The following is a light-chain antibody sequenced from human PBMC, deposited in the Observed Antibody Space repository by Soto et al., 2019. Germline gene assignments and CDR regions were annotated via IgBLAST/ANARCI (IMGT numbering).Light chain of an antibody. CDR3: QQSYSTHT. V-gene: IGKV3-20*01. J-gene: IGKJ3*01. CDR1: QSVRRSY. Sequence: ILFMQSPGPLALSPGGRCTLSCRAIQSVRRSYLAWYQQKPGQAPRLLIYGASSRATGIPDRLSGSGSGTDFTLTISSLQPEDFATYYCQQSYSTHTFGPGTKVDI. CDR2: GAS.